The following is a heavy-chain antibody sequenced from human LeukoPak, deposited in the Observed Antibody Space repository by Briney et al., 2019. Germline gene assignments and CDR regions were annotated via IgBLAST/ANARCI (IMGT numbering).Heavy chain of an antibody. CDR2: ISGSSTYT. CDR1: GFTFSSYT. V-gene: IGHV3-21*01. D-gene: IGHD5-12*01. Sequence: PGGSLRLSCAASGFTFSSYTMNWVRQAPRKGLEWVSSISGSSTYTFYADSVMGRFTISRDNAKDSLYLHMSSLRAEDTAVYYCARVRDLYRDYWGQGILVTVSS. J-gene: IGHJ4*02. CDR3: ARVRDLYRDY.